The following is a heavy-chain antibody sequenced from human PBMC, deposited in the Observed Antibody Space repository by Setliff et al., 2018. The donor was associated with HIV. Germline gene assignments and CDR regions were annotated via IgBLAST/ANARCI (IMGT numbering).Heavy chain of an antibody. CDR1: GGSISSGGYY. Sequence: SETLSLTCTVSGGSISSGGYYWSWIRQHPGKGLEWIGYIYYSGSTYYNPSLKSRVTISVDTSKNQFSLKLSSVTAADTAMYFCARESRNDFWSGYYRTFDIWGQGTMVAVSS. J-gene: IGHJ3*02. CDR2: IYYSGST. D-gene: IGHD3-3*01. CDR3: ARESRNDFWSGYYRTFDI. V-gene: IGHV4-31*02.